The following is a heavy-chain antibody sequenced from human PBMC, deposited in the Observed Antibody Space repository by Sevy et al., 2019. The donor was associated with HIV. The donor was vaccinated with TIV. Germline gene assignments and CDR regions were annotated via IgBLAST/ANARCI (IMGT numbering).Heavy chain of an antibody. D-gene: IGHD3-22*01. J-gene: IGHJ4*02. CDR3: AKDQGYTSDSSGYYLY. Sequence: GGSLRLSCAASGFSFSNYAMSWVRQAPGKGLEWVSALSGGGGRTYYADSVKGRFTISRDNSENSLYLQMNSLRAEDTDLYYCAKDQGYTSDSSGYYLYWGQGTLVTVSS. CDR1: GFSFSNYA. CDR2: LSGGGGRT. V-gene: IGHV3-23*01.